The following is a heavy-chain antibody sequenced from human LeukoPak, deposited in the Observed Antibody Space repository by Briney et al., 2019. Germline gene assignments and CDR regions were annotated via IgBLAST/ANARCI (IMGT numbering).Heavy chain of an antibody. CDR2: IWYDGSNK. CDR1: GFTFSSYG. D-gene: IGHD3-22*01. CDR3: ARGDYYDSSGTDY. V-gene: IGHV3-33*01. J-gene: IGHJ4*02. Sequence: GGSLRLSCAASGFTFSSYGMHWVRQAPGKGLEWVAVIWYDGSNKYYADSVKGRFTISRDNSRNTLYLQMNSLRAEDTAVYYCARGDYYDSSGTDYWGQGTLVTVSS.